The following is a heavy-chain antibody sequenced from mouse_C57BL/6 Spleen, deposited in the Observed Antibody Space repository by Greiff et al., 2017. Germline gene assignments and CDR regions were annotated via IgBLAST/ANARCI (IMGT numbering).Heavy chain of an antibody. V-gene: IGHV1-69*01. CDR2: IDPSDSYT. CDR3: ARKGELYGGGDV. J-gene: IGHJ1*03. Sequence: QVQLQQPGAELVMPGASVKLSCKASGYTFTSYWMHWVKQRPGQGLEWIGEIDPSDSYTNYNQKFKGKSTLTVDKSSSTAYMQLSSLTSEDSAVXYCARKGELYGGGDVWGTGTTVTVSS. D-gene: IGHD1-1*01. CDR1: GYTFTSYW.